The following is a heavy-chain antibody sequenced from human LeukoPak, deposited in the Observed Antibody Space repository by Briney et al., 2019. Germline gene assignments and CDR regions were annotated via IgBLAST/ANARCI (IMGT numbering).Heavy chain of an antibody. CDR2: IKPDGSEK. CDR3: AIGQYYDSSGYYWVGAFDI. CDR1: GFTFSNYY. V-gene: IGHV3-7*03. J-gene: IGHJ3*02. D-gene: IGHD3-22*01. Sequence: PGGSLRLSCAASGFTFSNYYMSWVRQPPGKGLEWVANIKPDGSEKECVDSVKGRFTISRDNARNSLYLQMDSLRAEDTAVYYCAIGQYYDSSGYYWVGAFDIWGQGTMVTVSS.